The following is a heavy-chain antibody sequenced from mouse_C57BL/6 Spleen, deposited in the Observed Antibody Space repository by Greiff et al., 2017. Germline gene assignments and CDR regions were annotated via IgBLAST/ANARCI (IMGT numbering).Heavy chain of an antibody. D-gene: IGHD1-1*01. J-gene: IGHJ1*03. CDR2: INPSTGGT. V-gene: IGHV1-42*01. CDR3: AVTTVVDWYFGV. CDR1: GYSFTGYY. Sequence: EVQLQQSGPELVKPGASVKISCKASGYSFTGYYMNWVKQSPEKSLEWIGEINPSTGGTTYNQKFKAKATLTVDKSSSTAYMQLKSLTSEDSAVCYGAVTTVVDWYFGVWGTGTTVTVAS.